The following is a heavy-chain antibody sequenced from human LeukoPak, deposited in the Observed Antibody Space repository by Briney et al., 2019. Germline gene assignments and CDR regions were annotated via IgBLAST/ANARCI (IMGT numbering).Heavy chain of an antibody. D-gene: IGHD3-9*01. Sequence: GGSLRLSCAASGFTVSSNYMSWVRQAPGKGLEWVSVIYAGGGTYYADSVKGRFTISRDISKNTLYLQMNSLRAEDTAVYYCAREQDILTGLDYWGQGTLVTVSS. V-gene: IGHV3-66*01. CDR3: AREQDILTGLDY. CDR2: IYAGGGT. J-gene: IGHJ4*02. CDR1: GFTVSSNY.